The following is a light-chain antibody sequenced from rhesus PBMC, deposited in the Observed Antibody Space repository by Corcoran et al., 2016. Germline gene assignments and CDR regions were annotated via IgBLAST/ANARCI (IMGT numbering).Light chain of an antibody. Sequence: DIQMTQSPSSLSASVGDTVTITCRASQGISSWLAWYQQRQRKAPKLLIYKASSLKSGVPSRFSGSGSGTDVTLTISSLQSEDFATYYCQQYNSRPWTFGQGTKVEIK. CDR1: QGISSW. J-gene: IGKJ1*01. V-gene: IGKV1-22*01. CDR3: QQYNSRPWT. CDR2: KAS.